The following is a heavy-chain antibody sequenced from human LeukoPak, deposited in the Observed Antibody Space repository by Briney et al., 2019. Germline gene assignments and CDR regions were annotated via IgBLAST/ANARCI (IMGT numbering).Heavy chain of an antibody. CDR2: IHHSGST. D-gene: IGHD2-15*01. V-gene: IGHV4-59*01. CDR3: ARGVSFFDY. CDR1: GGSISSYY. J-gene: IGHJ4*02. Sequence: SETLSLTCTVSGGSISSYYWSWIRQPPGKGLEWIGSIHHSGSTYYNPSLKSRVTISVDTSKNQFSLKLSSVTAADTAVYYCARGVSFFDYWGQGTLVTVSS.